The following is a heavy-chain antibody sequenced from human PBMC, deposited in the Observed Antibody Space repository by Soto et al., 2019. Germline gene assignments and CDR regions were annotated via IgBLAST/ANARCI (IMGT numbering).Heavy chain of an antibody. D-gene: IGHD3-3*01. V-gene: IGHV2-5*02. CDR3: ANRVLRTVFGLVTTTAIYFDF. J-gene: IGHJ4*02. Sequence: QITLNESGPTVVRPTETLTLTCRFSGFSLTTSGVGVGWIRQSPGKAPEWLALIYWDDDKRYSASLKSRLTIAKYTSKNQVVLTVSDLDPTDTATYYCANRVLRTVFGLVTTTAIYFDFWGQGTPVAVSS. CDR2: IYWDDDK. CDR1: GFSLTTSGVG.